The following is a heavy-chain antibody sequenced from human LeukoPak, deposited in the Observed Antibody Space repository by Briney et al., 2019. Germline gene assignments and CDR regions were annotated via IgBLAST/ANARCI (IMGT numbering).Heavy chain of an antibody. CDR1: GFTFSSYS. D-gene: IGHD2-8*01. J-gene: IGHJ5*02. CDR2: ISSSSSTI. CDR3: ARGVSCTNGVCYLGWFDP. V-gene: IGHV3-48*01. Sequence: PGGSLRLSCAASGFTFSSYSMNWVRQAPGKGLEWVSYISSSSSTIYYADSVKGRFTISRDNAKNSLYLQMNSLRAEDTAVYYCARGVSCTNGVCYLGWFDPWGQGTLVTVS.